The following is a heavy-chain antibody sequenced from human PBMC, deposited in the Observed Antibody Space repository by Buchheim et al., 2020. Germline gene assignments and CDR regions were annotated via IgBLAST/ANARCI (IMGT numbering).Heavy chain of an antibody. CDR1: GDSISSGNYY. V-gene: IGHV4-31*03. D-gene: IGHD1-26*01. CDR2: IYYSGST. Sequence: QVQLQESGPGLVKPSQTLSLTCIVSGDSISSGNYYWSWIRHHPGEGLEWIGYIYYSGSTYYNPSLKSRVSMSVDTSKNQFSLKLSSVTAADTAVYYCARAGGDTRKFDPWGQGTL. J-gene: IGHJ5*02. CDR3: ARAGGDTRKFDP.